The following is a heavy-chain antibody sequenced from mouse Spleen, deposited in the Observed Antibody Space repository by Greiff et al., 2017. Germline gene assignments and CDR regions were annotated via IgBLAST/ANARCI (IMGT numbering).Heavy chain of an antibody. Sequence: QVQLKESGPGLVAPSQSLSITCTVSGFSLTSYGVHWVRQPPGKGLEWLVVIWSDGSTTYNSALKSRLSISKDNSKSQVFLKMNSLQSDDTAMYYCARNYDGYYVRAMDYWGQGTSVTVSS. CDR3: ARNYDGYYVRAMDY. V-gene: IGHV2-6*02. J-gene: IGHJ4*01. D-gene: IGHD2-3*01. CDR1: GFSLTSYG. CDR2: IWSDGST.